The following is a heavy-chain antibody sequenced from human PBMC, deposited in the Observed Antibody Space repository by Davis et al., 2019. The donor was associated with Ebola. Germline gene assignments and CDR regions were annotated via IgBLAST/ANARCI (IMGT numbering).Heavy chain of an antibody. CDR1: GYSFSSYA. J-gene: IGHJ6*02. CDR2: IIPIFGTA. CDR3: ARRYYDFWSMGYGMDV. Sequence: SVKVSCKASGYSFSSYAISWVRQAPRQVLELLGGIIPIFGTANYAQKFQGRVTITADESTSTAYMELSSLRSEDTAVYYCARRYYDFWSMGYGMDVWSQGTTVTVSS. D-gene: IGHD3-3*01. V-gene: IGHV1-69*13.